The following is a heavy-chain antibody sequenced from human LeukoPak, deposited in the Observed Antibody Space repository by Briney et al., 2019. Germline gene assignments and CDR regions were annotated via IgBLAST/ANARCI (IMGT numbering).Heavy chain of an antibody. Sequence: SETLSLTCTVSGVSISSGSYYWSWIRQPAGKGLEWIGRIYTSGSTNYNPSLKSRVTISVDTSKNQFSLKLSSVTAADTAVYYCASMTTVTTIDYWGQGTLVTVSS. J-gene: IGHJ4*02. CDR1: GVSISSGSYY. D-gene: IGHD4-17*01. CDR2: IYTSGST. CDR3: ASMTTVTTIDY. V-gene: IGHV4-61*02.